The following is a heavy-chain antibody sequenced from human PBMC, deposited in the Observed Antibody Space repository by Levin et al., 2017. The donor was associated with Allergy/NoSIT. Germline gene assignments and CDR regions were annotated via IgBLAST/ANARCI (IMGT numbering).Heavy chain of an antibody. CDR3: ARGDGSGTYYPEYYYYNGTDV. V-gene: IGHV3-30-3*01. D-gene: IGHD3-10*01. CDR2: ISSDGSNK. CDR1: GFTFSNHA. Sequence: GGSLRLSCAASGFTFSNHAMHWVRQAPGKGLEWVTIISSDGSNKYYADSVKGRFTVSRDNSKNTLYLQMNSLRAEDTAVYYCARGDGSGTYYPEYYYYNGTDVWGQGTTVTVSS. J-gene: IGHJ6*02.